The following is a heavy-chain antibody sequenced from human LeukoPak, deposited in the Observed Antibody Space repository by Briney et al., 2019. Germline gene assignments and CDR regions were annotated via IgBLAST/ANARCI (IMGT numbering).Heavy chain of an antibody. D-gene: IGHD6-19*01. V-gene: IGHV4-34*01. Sequence: SETLSLTCAVYGGSFSGYYWSWIRQPPGKGLEWIGEINHSGSTNYNPSLKSRVTISVDTSKNQFSLKLSSVTAADTAVYYCARGVGAVARGAFDIWGQGTLVTVSS. CDR1: GGSFSGYY. CDR2: INHSGST. J-gene: IGHJ4*02. CDR3: ARGVGAVARGAFDI.